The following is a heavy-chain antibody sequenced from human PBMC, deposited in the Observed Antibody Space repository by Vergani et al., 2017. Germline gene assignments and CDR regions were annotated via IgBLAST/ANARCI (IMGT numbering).Heavy chain of an antibody. D-gene: IGHD3-9*01. CDR1: GFTFSSYW. J-gene: IGHJ5*02. V-gene: IGHV3-7*01. Sequence: VQLVESGAGVVQPGRSLRLSCAASGFTFSSYWMSWVRQAPGKGLEWLANIKQDGHEKSYVDSVKGRFTIPRDNAKNSLYLQMNSLRAEDTAVYYCAGFDWLLLGFDPWGQGTLVTVSS. CDR2: IKQDGHEK. CDR3: AGFDWLLLGFDP.